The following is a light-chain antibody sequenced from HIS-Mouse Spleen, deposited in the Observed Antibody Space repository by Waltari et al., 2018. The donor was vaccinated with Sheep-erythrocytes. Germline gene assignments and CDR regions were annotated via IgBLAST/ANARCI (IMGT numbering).Light chain of an antibody. J-gene: IGLJ2*01. CDR3: CSYAGSYTLV. Sequence: QSALTQPRSVSGSPGQSVTISCTGTSSDVGGYNYVSWYQQHPGKAPKRMISDVSKRHSGVPVRFSGSKSGNTASLTISGLQAEDEADYYCCSYAGSYTLVFGGGTKLTVL. V-gene: IGLV2-11*01. CDR1: SSDVGGYNY. CDR2: DVS.